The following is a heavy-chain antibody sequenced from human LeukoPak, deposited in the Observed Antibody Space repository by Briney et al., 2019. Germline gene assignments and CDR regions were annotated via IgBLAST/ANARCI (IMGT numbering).Heavy chain of an antibody. CDR2: MNPNSGDT. CDR3: VPRGDGGFDY. V-gene: IGHV1-2*06. CDR1: GYTFTSYD. J-gene: IGHJ4*02. Sequence: ASVKVSCKASGYTFTSYDINWVRQATGQGLEWMGRMNPNSGDTNYAQKFQGRVTMTRDTSINTAYMELSSLRFDDTAVYYCVPRGDGGFDYWGQGTLVIVSS. D-gene: IGHD3-16*01.